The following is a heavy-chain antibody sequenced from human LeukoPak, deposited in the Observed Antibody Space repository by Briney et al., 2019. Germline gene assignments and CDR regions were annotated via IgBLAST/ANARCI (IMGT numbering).Heavy chain of an antibody. J-gene: IGHJ4*02. V-gene: IGHV3-23*01. CDR1: GFTFSSYG. CDR3: AKNSAVCRLGELSPPADFDY. CDR2: ISGSGGST. D-gene: IGHD3-16*02. Sequence: GGSLRLSCAASGFTFSSYGMSWVRQAPGKGLEWVSAISGSGGSTYYADSVKGRFTISRDNSKNTLYLQMNSLRAEDTAVYYCAKNSAVCRLGELSPPADFDYWGQGTLVTVSS.